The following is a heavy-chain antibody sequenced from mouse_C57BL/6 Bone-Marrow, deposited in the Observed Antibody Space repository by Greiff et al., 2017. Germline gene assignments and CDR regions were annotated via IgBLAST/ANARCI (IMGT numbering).Heavy chain of an antibody. CDR2: IDPSDSYT. Sequence: QVQLQQPGAELVMPGASVKLSCKASGYTFTSYWMHWVKQRPGQGLEWIGEIDPSDSYTNYNQKFKGKSTLTVDKSSSTAYMQLSSQTSEDSAVYYCARRGPYFDYWGQGTTLTVSS. CDR3: ARRGPYFDY. CDR1: GYTFTSYW. D-gene: IGHD3-3*01. V-gene: IGHV1-69*01. J-gene: IGHJ2*01.